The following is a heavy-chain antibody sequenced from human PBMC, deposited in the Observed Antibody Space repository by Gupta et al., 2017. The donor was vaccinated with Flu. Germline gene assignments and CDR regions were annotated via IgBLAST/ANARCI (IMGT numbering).Heavy chain of an antibody. V-gene: IGHV1-2*02. CDR3: ARVTYYYDSSGYDAYYFDY. J-gene: IGHJ4*02. D-gene: IGHD3-22*01. Sequence: HWVRQAPGQGLERMGWINPNSGGTNYAQKFQGRVTMTRDTSISTAYMELSRLRSDDTAVYYCARVTYYYDSSGYDAYYFDYWGQGTLVTVSS. CDR2: INPNSGGT.